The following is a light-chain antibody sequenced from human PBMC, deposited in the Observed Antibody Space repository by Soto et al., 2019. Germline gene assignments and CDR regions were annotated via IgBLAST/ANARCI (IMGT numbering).Light chain of an antibody. CDR1: QSVNSN. J-gene: IGKJ4*01. V-gene: IGKV3-15*01. CDR2: GAS. CDR3: QQYNNWPLT. Sequence: DIAMTQSPATLSVSPGERATLSCRASQSVNSNLAWYQQKPGQAPRLLIYGASTRATGIPARFSGSGSGTDFTVTISSLQSEDFAVYYCQQYNNWPLTFGGGTKVEIK.